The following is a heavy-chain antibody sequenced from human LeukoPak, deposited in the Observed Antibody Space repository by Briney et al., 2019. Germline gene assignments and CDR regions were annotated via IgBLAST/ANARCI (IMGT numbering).Heavy chain of an antibody. CDR1: GFTLEDYA. CDR3: ARGSVQLWLRDTYYYMDV. Sequence: GGSLRLSCAASGFTLEDYAMNWVRQVPGRGLEWVSGINWNGRITEYADSVKDRFTISRQNTKNSLYLYMNNLGGEDTALYFCARGSVQLWLRDTYYYMDVWGKGTTVTVSS. D-gene: IGHD5-18*01. V-gene: IGHV3-20*04. CDR2: INWNGRIT. J-gene: IGHJ6*03.